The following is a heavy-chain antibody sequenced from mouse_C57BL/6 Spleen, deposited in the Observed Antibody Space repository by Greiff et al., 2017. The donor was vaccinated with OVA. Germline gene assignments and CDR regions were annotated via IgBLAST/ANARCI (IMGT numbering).Heavy chain of an antibody. V-gene: IGHV1-22*01. Sequence: VQLQQSGPELVKPGASVKMSCKASGYTFTDYNMHWVKQSHGKSLEWIGYINPNNGGTSYNQKFKGKATLTVNKSSSTAYMELRSLTSEDSAVYYCARGDYYGRYYFDYWGQGTTLTVSS. D-gene: IGHD1-2*01. CDR3: ARGDYYGRYYFDY. CDR1: GYTFTDYN. CDR2: INPNNGGT. J-gene: IGHJ2*01.